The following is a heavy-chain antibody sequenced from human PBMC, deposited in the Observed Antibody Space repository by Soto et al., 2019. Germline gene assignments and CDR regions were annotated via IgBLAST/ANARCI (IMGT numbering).Heavy chain of an antibody. CDR3: ATDRLYSSSSHYYYYGMDV. Sequence: ASVKVSCKASGYTLTELSMHWVRQAPGKGLEWMGGFDPEDGETIYAQKFQGRVTMTEDTSTDTAYMELSSLRSEDTAVYYCATDRLYSSSSHYYYYGMDVWGQGTTVTVSS. D-gene: IGHD6-6*01. CDR2: FDPEDGET. J-gene: IGHJ6*02. CDR1: GYTLTELS. V-gene: IGHV1-24*01.